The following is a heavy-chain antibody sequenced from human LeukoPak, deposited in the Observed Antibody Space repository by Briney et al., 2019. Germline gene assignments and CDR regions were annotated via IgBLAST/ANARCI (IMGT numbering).Heavy chain of an antibody. V-gene: IGHV5-51*01. CDR1: GYSFATYW. D-gene: IGHD4-17*01. CDR3: ARHHDYGDYGCFDY. J-gene: IGHJ4*02. CDR2: IYPGDSDT. Sequence: HGESLKISCTGSGYSFATYWIAWVRQMPGKGLEWMGIIYPGDSDTRYSPSFQGQVTISADKSIRTAYLQWSSLKASDTAIYYCARHHDYGDYGCFDYWGQGTLVTVSS.